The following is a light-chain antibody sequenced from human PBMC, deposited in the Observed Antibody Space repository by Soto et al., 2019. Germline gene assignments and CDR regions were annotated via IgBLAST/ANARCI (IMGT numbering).Light chain of an antibody. CDR2: SAS. CDR1: QSVLTN. J-gene: IGKJ2*01. Sequence: ETVMTQSPATLSVSPGESATLSCGASQSVLTNVAWYQQKPGQPPRLLIYSASTRATGIPATFSGSGSGTQFTLTISSLQYEDCAFYYCQHYNSWPPAYSFGPGTKLEIK. V-gene: IGKV3-15*01. CDR3: QHYNSWPPAYS.